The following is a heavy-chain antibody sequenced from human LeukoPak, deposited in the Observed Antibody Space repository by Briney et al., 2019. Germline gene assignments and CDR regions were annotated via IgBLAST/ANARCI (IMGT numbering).Heavy chain of an antibody. D-gene: IGHD6-13*01. J-gene: IGHJ3*02. Sequence: GGSLRLSCAGSGFTFSSYGFHWVRQAAGKGLEWVSGFGGSGDSTYYADSVKGRFTISRDNSKNTLYLQMNSLRAEDTAVYYCARPSSSWFLDAFDIWGQGTMVTVSS. CDR1: GFTFSSYG. CDR3: ARPSSSWFLDAFDI. V-gene: IGHV3-23*01. CDR2: FGGSGDST.